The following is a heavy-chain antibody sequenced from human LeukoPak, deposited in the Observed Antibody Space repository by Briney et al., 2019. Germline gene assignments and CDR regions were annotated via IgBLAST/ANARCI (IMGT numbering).Heavy chain of an antibody. V-gene: IGHV3-74*01. Sequence: PGGSLRLSCAASGFTFSSYWMHWVRQAPGKGLVWVSRINSDGSSTSYADSVKGRFTISRGNAKNTLYLQMNSLRAEDTAVYYCARDPWYYYDSSGYFYWGQGTLVTVSS. CDR1: GFTFSSYW. CDR3: ARDPWYYYDSSGYFY. CDR2: INSDGSST. J-gene: IGHJ4*02. D-gene: IGHD3-22*01.